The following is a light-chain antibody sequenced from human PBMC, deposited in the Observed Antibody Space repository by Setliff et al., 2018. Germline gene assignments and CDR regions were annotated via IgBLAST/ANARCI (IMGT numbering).Light chain of an antibody. V-gene: IGLV1-47*01. Sequence: QRVIISCSGSSPNIGSNYVYWYQQVPGTTPKLLINRNDQRPSGVPDRFSGSKSGTSASLAISGLRSEDEADYYCAAWDNSLSGYVFGAGTKVTVL. CDR1: SPNIGSNY. CDR2: RND. J-gene: IGLJ1*01. CDR3: AAWDNSLSGYV.